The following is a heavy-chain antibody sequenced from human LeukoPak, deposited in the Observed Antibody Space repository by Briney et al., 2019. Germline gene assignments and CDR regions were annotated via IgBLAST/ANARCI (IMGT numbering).Heavy chain of an antibody. V-gene: IGHV4-4*09. J-gene: IGHJ4*02. Sequence: SETLSLTCTVSGVSIIDHAWSWIRQPPGRGLEWIGNIYASGSTYFNPSLRSRVAVSMDTSKNQFSLNLTSVTAADTAMFYCARLKPNLLGTFDSWGQGALVTVSS. CDR3: ARLKPNLLGTFDS. CDR2: IYASGST. D-gene: IGHD7-27*01. CDR1: GVSIIDHA.